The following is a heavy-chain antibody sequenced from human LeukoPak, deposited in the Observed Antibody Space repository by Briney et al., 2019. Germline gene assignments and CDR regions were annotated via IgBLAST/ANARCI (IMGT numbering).Heavy chain of an antibody. D-gene: IGHD3-9*01. J-gene: IGHJ4*02. CDR1: GFTFSSYA. V-gene: IGHV3-23*01. Sequence: GGSLRLSCAASGFTFSSYATSWVRQAPGKGLEWVSAISGSGGSTYYADSVKGRFTISRDNSKNTLYLQMNSLRAEDTAVYYCAKSGHYDILTGYASWGQGTLVTVSS. CDR3: AKSGHYDILTGYAS. CDR2: ISGSGGST.